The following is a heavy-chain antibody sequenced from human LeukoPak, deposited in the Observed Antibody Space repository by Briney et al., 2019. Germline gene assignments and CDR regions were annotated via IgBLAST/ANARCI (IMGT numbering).Heavy chain of an antibody. CDR1: GFTLSSYG. CDR2: IKQDGSEK. J-gene: IGHJ6*02. CDR3: AKAASSSWPSYYYGMDV. D-gene: IGHD6-13*01. V-gene: IGHV3-7*03. Sequence: PGGSLRLSCVASGFTLSSYGMSWVRQAPGKGLEWVANIKQDGSEKNYLDSVKGRFTISRDNAKNSLDLQVNSLRAEDTAVYYCAKAASSSWPSYYYGMDVWGQGTTVTVSS.